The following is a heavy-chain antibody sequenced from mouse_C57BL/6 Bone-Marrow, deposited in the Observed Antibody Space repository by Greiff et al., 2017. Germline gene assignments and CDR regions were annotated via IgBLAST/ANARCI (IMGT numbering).Heavy chain of an antibody. Sequence: QVQLQQSGPELVKPGASVKISCKASGYAFSSSWMNWVKQRPGKGLEWIGRIYPGDGYTNYNGKFKGKATLTADKSSSTAYMQLSSLTSEDSAVYFCARYLFYWGQGTTLTVSS. J-gene: IGHJ2*01. V-gene: IGHV1-82*01. CDR2: IYPGDGYT. CDR1: GYAFSSSW. CDR3: ARYLFY.